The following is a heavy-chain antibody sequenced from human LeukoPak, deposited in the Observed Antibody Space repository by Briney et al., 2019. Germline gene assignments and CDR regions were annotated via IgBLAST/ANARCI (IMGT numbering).Heavy chain of an antibody. V-gene: IGHV3-48*03. CDR1: GFTFSSYE. CDR2: ISSSGSTI. CDR3: ARVYSYAFDI. J-gene: IGHJ3*02. Sequence: PGGSLRLSCAASGFTFSSYEMNWVRQAPGKGLEWVSYISSSGSTIYYADSVKGRFTISRDNAKNSLYLQMNSLRAEDTAVYCCARVYSYAFDIWGQGTMVTVSS. D-gene: IGHD2-15*01.